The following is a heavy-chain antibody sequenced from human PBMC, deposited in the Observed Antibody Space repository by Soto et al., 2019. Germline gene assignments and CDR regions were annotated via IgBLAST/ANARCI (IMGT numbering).Heavy chain of an antibody. V-gene: IGHV1-69*12. D-gene: IGHD6-19*01. J-gene: IGHJ2*01. Sequence: QVQLVQSGAEVKKPGSSVKVSCKASGGTFSSYAISWVRQAPGQGLEWMGGIIPIFGTANYAQKFQGRVTITADEAPSTAYMELRSLRAEDTAVYYCARGQIAVAGQSYWYFDLWGRGTLVTVSS. CDR2: IIPIFGTA. CDR1: GGTFSSYA. CDR3: ARGQIAVAGQSYWYFDL.